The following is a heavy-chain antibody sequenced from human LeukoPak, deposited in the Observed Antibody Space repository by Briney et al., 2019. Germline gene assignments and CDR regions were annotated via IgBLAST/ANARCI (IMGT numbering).Heavy chain of an antibody. D-gene: IGHD3-3*01. J-gene: IGHJ4*02. CDR2: IYFSGST. Sequence: SETLSLTCTVSGGSIRSYYWSWIRQPPGKGLEWIGYIYFSGSTSYNPSLKSRVTISVDRSENQFSLKLSSVAAADTAVYYCARSYDINFDYWGQGTLVTVSS. V-gene: IGHV4-59*01. CDR1: GGSIRSYY. CDR3: ARSYDINFDY.